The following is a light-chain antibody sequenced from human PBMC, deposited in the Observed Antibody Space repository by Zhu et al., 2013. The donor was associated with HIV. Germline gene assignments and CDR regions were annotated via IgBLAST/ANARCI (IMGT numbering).Light chain of an antibody. CDR2: EVS. Sequence: QSALTQPASVAGSPGQSITISCTGTSSDIGGYNYVSWYQQHPDKAPKLMIYEVSNRPSGVSNRFSGSKSGTSASLAISGLRSEDEADYYCAVWDDTLNGWLFGGGTRLTVL. V-gene: IGLV2-14*03. J-gene: IGLJ3*02. CDR1: SSDIGGYNY. CDR3: AVWDDTLNGWL.